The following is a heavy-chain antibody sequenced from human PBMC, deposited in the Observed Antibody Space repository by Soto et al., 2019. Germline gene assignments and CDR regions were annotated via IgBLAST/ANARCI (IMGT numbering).Heavy chain of an antibody. CDR3: VKDRVPGAYGNYYGMDV. D-gene: IGHD5-12*01. Sequence: PGGSLRLSCRVSGFTFNNSGMHWVRQAPGKGLEWMVVISYDGSDKYYADSVKGRVIISRDNSKNTLNLEMNSLRAEDTAIYYCVKDRVPGAYGNYYGMDVWGQGTTVTVSS. CDR1: GFTFNNSG. CDR2: ISYDGSDK. V-gene: IGHV3-30*18. J-gene: IGHJ6*02.